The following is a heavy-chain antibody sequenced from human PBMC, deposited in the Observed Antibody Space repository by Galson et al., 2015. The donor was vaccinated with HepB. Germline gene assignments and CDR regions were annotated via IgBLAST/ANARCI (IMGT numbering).Heavy chain of an antibody. CDR2: ISSSSSYT. V-gene: IGHV3-11*05. J-gene: IGHJ4*02. CDR3: AKDHVSYIVVVVAATPFDC. D-gene: IGHD2-15*01. Sequence: SLRLSCAASGFTFSDYYMSWIRQAPGKGLEWVSYISSSSSYTNYADSVKGRFTISRDNAKNSLYPQMNSLRAEDTAVYYCAKDHVSYIVVVVAATPFDCWGQGTLVTVSS. CDR1: GFTFSDYY.